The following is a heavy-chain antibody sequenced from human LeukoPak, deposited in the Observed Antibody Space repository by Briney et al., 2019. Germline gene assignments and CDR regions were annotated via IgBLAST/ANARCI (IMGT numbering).Heavy chain of an antibody. CDR2: IYTSGST. Sequence: SETLSLTCTVSGGSISSYYWSWIRQPPGKGLEWIGRIYTSGSTNYNPSLKSRVTISVDTSKNQFSLKLSSVTAADTAVYYCARAADIVVVPAAIPVGYYYYMDVWGKGTTVTVSS. V-gene: IGHV4-4*08. CDR3: ARAADIVVVPAAIPVGYYYYMDV. CDR1: GGSISSYY. D-gene: IGHD2-2*02. J-gene: IGHJ6*03.